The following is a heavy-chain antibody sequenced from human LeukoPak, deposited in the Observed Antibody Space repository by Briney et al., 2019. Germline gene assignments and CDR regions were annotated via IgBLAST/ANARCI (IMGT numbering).Heavy chain of an antibody. CDR2: IYYSGST. CDR1: GGSISSYY. Sequence: PSETLSLTCTVSGGSISSYYWSWIRQPPGKGLEWIGHIYYSGSTNYNPSLKSRVTISVDTSKNQFSLKLSSVTAADTAVYYCARLYSSSWSLDYWGQGTLVTVSS. CDR3: ARLYSSSWSLDY. D-gene: IGHD6-13*01. J-gene: IGHJ4*02. V-gene: IGHV4-59*08.